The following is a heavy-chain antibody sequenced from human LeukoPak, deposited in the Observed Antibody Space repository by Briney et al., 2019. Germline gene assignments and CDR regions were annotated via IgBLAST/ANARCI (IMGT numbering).Heavy chain of an antibody. CDR1: GGSISSYY. Sequence: SETLSLTCTVSGGSISSYYWSWNRQPAGKGLEWIGRIYTSGSTNHNPSLKSRVTMSVDTFKNQFSLKLSSVTAADTAVYYCARESLFRAVAGRPAPFDSWGQGTLVTVSS. CDR3: ARESLFRAVAGRPAPFDS. CDR2: IYTSGST. V-gene: IGHV4-4*07. D-gene: IGHD6-19*01. J-gene: IGHJ4*02.